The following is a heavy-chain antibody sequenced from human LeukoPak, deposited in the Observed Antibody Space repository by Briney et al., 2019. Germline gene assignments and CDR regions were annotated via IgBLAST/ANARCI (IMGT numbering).Heavy chain of an antibody. J-gene: IGHJ4*02. CDR1: GFTFSSYG. V-gene: IGHV3-15*04. D-gene: IGHD4-17*01. CDR2: IESNSDGGTT. CDR3: TTPHESADYGFDS. Sequence: GRSLRLSCAASGFTFSSYGMHWVRQAPGKGLEWVGRIESNSDGGTTDYAAPVKGRFTISRDDSKNTVYLQMNSLKTEDTGVYYCTTPHESADYGFDSWGQGTLVTVSS.